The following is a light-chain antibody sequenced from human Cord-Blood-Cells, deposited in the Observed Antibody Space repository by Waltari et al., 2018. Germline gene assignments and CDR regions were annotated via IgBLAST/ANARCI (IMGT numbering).Light chain of an antibody. CDR1: SSDVGGYNY. CDR2: DVS. Sequence: QSALTQPASVSGSPGQSITISCTGTSSDVGGYNYFSWYQQHPGKPPKHMIYDVSNRPSGVSNRFSGSKSGNTASLTISGLQAEDEADYYCSSYTSSSTVVFGGGTKLTVL. J-gene: IGLJ2*01. CDR3: SSYTSSSTVV. V-gene: IGLV2-14*01.